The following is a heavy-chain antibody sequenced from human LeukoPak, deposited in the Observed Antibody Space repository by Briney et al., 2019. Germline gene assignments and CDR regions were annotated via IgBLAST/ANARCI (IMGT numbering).Heavy chain of an antibody. J-gene: IGHJ6*03. CDR1: GGSISSSSYY. D-gene: IGHD3-22*01. CDR2: IYYSRST. Sequence: SETLSLTCTVSGGSISSSSYYWGWIRQPPGKGLEWIGSIYYSRSTYYNPSLKSRVTISVDTSKNQFSLKLSSVTAADTAVYYCARSGSSVYYYYYMDVWGKGTTVTISS. V-gene: IGHV4-39*07. CDR3: ARSGSSVYYYYYMDV.